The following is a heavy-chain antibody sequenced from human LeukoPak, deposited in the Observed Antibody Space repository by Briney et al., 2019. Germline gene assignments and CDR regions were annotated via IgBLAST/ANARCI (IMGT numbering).Heavy chain of an antibody. CDR3: AARGYSSGWYYFDY. J-gene: IGHJ4*02. Sequence: SSETLSLTCAVYGGSFSGYYWSWIRQPPGMGLEWIGEINHSGSTNYNPSLKSRVTISVDTSKNQFSLKLSSVTAADTAVYYCAARGYSSGWYYFDYWGQGTLVTVSS. CDR1: GGSFSGYY. D-gene: IGHD6-19*01. V-gene: IGHV4-34*01. CDR2: INHSGST.